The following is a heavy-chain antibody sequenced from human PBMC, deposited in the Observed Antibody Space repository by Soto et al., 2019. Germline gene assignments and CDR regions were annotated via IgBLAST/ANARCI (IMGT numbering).Heavy chain of an antibody. CDR2: IHGDGGKI. Sequence: GGSLRLSCAASGFMFSAYWMSWVRQAPGKGLEWVANIHGDGGKIYYVDSVKGRFTISRDNAKRSLYLQMNSLRAEDTAVDYCARDFYGGYTYGPGDYWGQGALVTVSS. D-gene: IGHD5-18*01. V-gene: IGHV3-7*01. CDR3: ARDFYGGYTYGPGDY. J-gene: IGHJ4*02. CDR1: GFMFSAYW.